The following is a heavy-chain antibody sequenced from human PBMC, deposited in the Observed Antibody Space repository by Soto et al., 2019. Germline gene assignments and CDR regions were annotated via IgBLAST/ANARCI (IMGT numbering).Heavy chain of an antibody. CDR3: ARSVLYCSGCSCNVDFDY. CDR1: GYTFTSYG. V-gene: IGHV1-18*01. D-gene: IGHD2-15*01. CDR2: ISAYNGNT. J-gene: IGHJ4*02. Sequence: ASVKVSCKASGYTFTSYGISWVRQAPGQGLEWMGWISAYNGNTNYAQKLQGRVTMTTDTSTSTAYMELRSLRSDDTAVYYCARSVLYCSGCSCNVDFDYWGQGTLVTVSS.